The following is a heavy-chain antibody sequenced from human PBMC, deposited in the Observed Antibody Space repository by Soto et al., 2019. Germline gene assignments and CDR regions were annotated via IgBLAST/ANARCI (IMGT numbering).Heavy chain of an antibody. D-gene: IGHD3-10*01. Sequence: EVQLVDSGGGLIQPGGSLRLSCAAAGFSVSTSHMNWVRQTPGKGLEWVSVIYSGGATYYAASVKGRFTISRDKSKNTVYLQMSSLRAEDTAVYYCARVGPYDSGSYMLRYNWFDPWGQGTLVTVSS. J-gene: IGHJ5*02. CDR1: GFSVSTSH. CDR3: ARVGPYDSGSYMLRYNWFDP. V-gene: IGHV3-53*01. CDR2: IYSGGAT.